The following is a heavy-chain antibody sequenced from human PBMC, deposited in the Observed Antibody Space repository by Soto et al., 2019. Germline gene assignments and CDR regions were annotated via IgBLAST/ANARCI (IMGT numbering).Heavy chain of an antibody. Sequence: QVQLVQSGAEVKKPGASVKVSCKASGYTFTSYGVSWVRQAPGQGLEWMGWISAYNGNTNYAQKLQGRVTMTTDTSTSTAYMELRSLRSDDTAVYYCARIPVGRWLPNWGDYFDYWGQGTLVTVSS. CDR3: ARIPVGRWLPNWGDYFDY. CDR1: GYTFTSYG. D-gene: IGHD7-27*01. V-gene: IGHV1-18*04. J-gene: IGHJ4*02. CDR2: ISAYNGNT.